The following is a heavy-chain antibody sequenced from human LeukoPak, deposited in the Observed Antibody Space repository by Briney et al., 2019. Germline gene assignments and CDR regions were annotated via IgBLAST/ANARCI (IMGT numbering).Heavy chain of an antibody. J-gene: IGHJ5*02. CDR1: GYTFTGYY. V-gene: IGHV1-2*02. Sequence: ASVNVSCKASGYTFTGYYMHWVRQAPGQGLEWMGWINPNSGGTNYAQKFQGRVTMTRDTSISTAYMELSRLRSDDTAVYYRARGRDIVVVPAARFDPWGQGTLVTVSS. D-gene: IGHD2-2*01. CDR3: ARGRDIVVVPAARFDP. CDR2: INPNSGGT.